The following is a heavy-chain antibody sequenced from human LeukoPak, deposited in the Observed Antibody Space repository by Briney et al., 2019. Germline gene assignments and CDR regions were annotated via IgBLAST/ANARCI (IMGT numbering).Heavy chain of an antibody. Sequence: PGGSLRLSCAASGFTFGNYGMSWVRQAPGKGLEWVSGINWNGGSTGYADSVEGRFTIFRDNAKNSQYLQMNSLRAEDTAVYYCARDHKGYYYYYMDVWGKGTTVTVSS. CDR1: GFTFGNYG. CDR2: INWNGGST. V-gene: IGHV3-20*04. CDR3: ARDHKGYYYYYMDV. J-gene: IGHJ6*03.